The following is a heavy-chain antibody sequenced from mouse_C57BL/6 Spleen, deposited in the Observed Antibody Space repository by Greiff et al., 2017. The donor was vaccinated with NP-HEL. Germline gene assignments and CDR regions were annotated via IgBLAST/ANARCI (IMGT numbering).Heavy chain of an antibody. CDR1: GYTFTTYP. V-gene: IGHV1-47*01. J-gene: IGHJ2*01. CDR3: ARGLYYGYDGYYFDY. D-gene: IGHD2-2*01. CDR2: FHPYNDDT. Sequence: SGAELVKPGASVKMSCKASGYTFTTYPIEWMKQNHGKSLEWIGNFHPYNDDTKYNEKFKGKATLTVEKSSSTVYLELSRLTSDDSAVYYCARGLYYGYDGYYFDYWGQGTTLTVSS.